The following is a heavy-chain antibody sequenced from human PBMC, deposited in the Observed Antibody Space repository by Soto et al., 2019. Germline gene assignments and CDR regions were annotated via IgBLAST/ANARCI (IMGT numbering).Heavy chain of an antibody. J-gene: IGHJ4*02. D-gene: IGHD6-19*01. Sequence: ASVKVSCKASGYTFTSNGISWLRQAPGHGLVWMGWISAYNGNTNYAQKLQGRVTMTTDTSTSTAYMELRSLRSDDTAVYYCARDHSSGWYGGVYWGPGTLVTVSS. CDR3: ARDHSSGWYGGVY. V-gene: IGHV1-18*01. CDR2: ISAYNGNT. CDR1: GYTFTSNG.